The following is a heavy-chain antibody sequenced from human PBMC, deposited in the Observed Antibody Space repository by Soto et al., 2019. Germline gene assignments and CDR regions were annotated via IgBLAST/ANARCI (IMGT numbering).Heavy chain of an antibody. Sequence: EVQLLESGGGLVQPGGSLRLSCAASGFTFSSYAMAWVRQAPGKGLEWVSAITGSGSRTYYADSVKGRLTISRDSSKNTLYLQMNSLRAEDTAVYYCAKNSRITWDHDAFDIWGQGTMVTVSS. CDR3: AKNSRITWDHDAFDI. D-gene: IGHD1-26*01. CDR1: GFTFSSYA. CDR2: ITGSGSRT. V-gene: IGHV3-23*01. J-gene: IGHJ3*02.